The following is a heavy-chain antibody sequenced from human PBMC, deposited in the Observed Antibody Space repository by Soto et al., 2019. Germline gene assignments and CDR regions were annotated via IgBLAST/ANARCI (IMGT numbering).Heavy chain of an antibody. Sequence: SETLSLTCTVSGGSITSSSYYWCWIRQPPGKGLEWIGGIYYSGRSYYNPSLKSRVTMSVDTSKNQFSLTLNSVTAADAAVYYCARQRTTVVTQAYFDRWGQGTLVTVSS. J-gene: IGHJ4*02. V-gene: IGHV4-39*01. CDR1: GGSITSSSYY. D-gene: IGHD4-17*01. CDR3: ARQRTTVVTQAYFDR. CDR2: IYYSGRS.